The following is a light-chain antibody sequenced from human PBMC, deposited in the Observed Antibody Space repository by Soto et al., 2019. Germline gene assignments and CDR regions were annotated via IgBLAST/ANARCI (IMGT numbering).Light chain of an antibody. Sequence: TQSPSFLSASVGDRATLSCRASQSVSSNLAWYQQKPGQAPRLLIYGASTRATGIPARFSGSGSGTEFTLTISSLQSEDFAVYYCQQYNNWPAWTFGQGTKVDIK. CDR3: QQYNNWPAWT. CDR2: GAS. V-gene: IGKV3-15*01. CDR1: QSVSSN. J-gene: IGKJ1*01.